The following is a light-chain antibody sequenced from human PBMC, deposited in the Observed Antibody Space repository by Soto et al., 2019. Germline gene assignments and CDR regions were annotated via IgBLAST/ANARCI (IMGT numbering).Light chain of an antibody. V-gene: IGKV1-27*01. Sequence: DSQMTQSPSSLSGSVGDRVTTPSRASQAPTTYLAWYQQKPGRVPKLLIYAASTLQSGVPSRFSGSGSGTDFTLTISSRQPEDVATYYCQKYNSAPLTFGGGTKVEIK. CDR1: QAPTTY. CDR2: AAS. CDR3: QKYNSAPLT. J-gene: IGKJ4*01.